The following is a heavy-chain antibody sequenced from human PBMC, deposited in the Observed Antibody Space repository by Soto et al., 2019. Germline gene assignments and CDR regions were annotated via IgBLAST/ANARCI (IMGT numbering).Heavy chain of an antibody. V-gene: IGHV4-31*03. D-gene: IGHD6-13*01. CDR1: GGSISSGGYY. Sequence: TLSLTCTVSGGSISSGGYYWSWIRQHPGKGLEWIGYIYYSGSTYYNPSLKSRVTISVDTSKNQFSLKLSSVTAADTAVYYCARDLRDSSSWYGGHARQLNWFDPWGQGTLVTVSS. CDR3: ARDLRDSSSWYGGHARQLNWFDP. J-gene: IGHJ5*02. CDR2: IYYSGST.